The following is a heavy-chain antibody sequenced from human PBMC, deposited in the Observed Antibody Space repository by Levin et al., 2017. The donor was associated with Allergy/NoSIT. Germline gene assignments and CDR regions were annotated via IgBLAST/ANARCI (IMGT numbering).Heavy chain of an antibody. V-gene: IGHV1-18*01. J-gene: IGHJ4*02. CDR2: ISAYNGNT. CDR3: ARVSLRIGPDSIGDSYGGASGN. D-gene: IGHD5-18*01. CDR1: GYTFTSYG. Sequence: GASVKVSCKASGYTFTSYGISWVRQAPGQGLEWMGWISAYNGNTNYAQKLQGRVTMTTDTSTSTAYMELRSLRSDDTAVYYCARVSLRIGPDSIGDSYGGASGNWGQGTLVTVSS.